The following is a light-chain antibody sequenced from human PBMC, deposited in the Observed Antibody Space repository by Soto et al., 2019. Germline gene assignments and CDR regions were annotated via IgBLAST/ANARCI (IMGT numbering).Light chain of an antibody. CDR2: ASS. V-gene: IGKV1-39*01. CDR1: QAISRY. Sequence: DIQLTQSPASLSASVGDGVTITFRASQAISRYLNWYQQKPGTAPKLLIYASSTLQSGVPARFSGRGSGTDFTLTISSLQPEDFAHYYCQQTYSNLWTFGQGTKVDIK. J-gene: IGKJ1*01. CDR3: QQTYSNLWT.